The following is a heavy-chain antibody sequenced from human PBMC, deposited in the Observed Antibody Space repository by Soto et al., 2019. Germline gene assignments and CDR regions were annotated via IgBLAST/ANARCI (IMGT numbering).Heavy chain of an antibody. D-gene: IGHD3-22*01. J-gene: IGHJ4*02. CDR1: GGSFSSFS. V-gene: IGHV1-69*01. CDR2: IIPILGTA. Sequence: QVILAQSGAEVKKPGSSVKVSCKVSGGSFSSFSINWVRQAPGQRFEWMGGIIPILGTANFIQKFQDRVTCTADESTATAYMTLSSLTSEDTAFYYCTSFDSNGYYPQNHYWGPGTQVTVSS. CDR3: TSFDSNGYYPQNHY.